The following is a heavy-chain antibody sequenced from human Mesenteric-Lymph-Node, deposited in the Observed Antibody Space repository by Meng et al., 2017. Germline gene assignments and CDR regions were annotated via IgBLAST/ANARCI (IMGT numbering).Heavy chain of an antibody. Sequence: GESLKISCAASGFTFSNYAMNWVCQAPGKGLEWVSGISGSGGDTYYADSVKGRFTISRDNSKNTLYLQMHSLRAEDTAVYYCARDLFNPIVVVAATMVDYWGQGPLVTVSS. J-gene: IGHJ4*02. CDR2: ISGSGGDT. CDR3: ARDLFNPIVVVAATMVDY. V-gene: IGHV3-23*01. D-gene: IGHD2-15*01. CDR1: GFTFSNYA.